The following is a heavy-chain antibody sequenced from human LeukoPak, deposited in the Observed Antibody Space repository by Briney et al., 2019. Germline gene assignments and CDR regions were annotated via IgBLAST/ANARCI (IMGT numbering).Heavy chain of an antibody. V-gene: IGHV3-74*01. D-gene: IGHD3-22*01. J-gene: IGHJ5*02. CDR2: ICPDGTVT. Sequence: GGSLRLSCAASGFSFSTYCMHWVRQAPRKGPMWVSRICPDGTVTNYADSVKARFSISRDNARNTVYLQMNSLRAEDTAVYYCARAIRSVDSSAYYINWFDPWGQGTLVTVSS. CDR3: ARAIRSVDSSAYYINWFDP. CDR1: GFSFSTYC.